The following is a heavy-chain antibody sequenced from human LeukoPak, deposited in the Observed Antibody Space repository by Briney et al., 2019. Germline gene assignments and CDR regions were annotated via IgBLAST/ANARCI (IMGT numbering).Heavy chain of an antibody. CDR2: INSDGSST. Sequence: HPGGSLRLSCAVSGITFSGYWMHWVRQAPGKGLAWVSRINSDGSSTSYADSVKGRFTISRDNAKNTLYLQMNSLRAEDTAVYYCASGLVVPAARRLDVWGKGTTVTISS. CDR3: ASGLVVPAARRLDV. CDR1: GITFSGYW. J-gene: IGHJ6*04. V-gene: IGHV3-74*01. D-gene: IGHD2-2*01.